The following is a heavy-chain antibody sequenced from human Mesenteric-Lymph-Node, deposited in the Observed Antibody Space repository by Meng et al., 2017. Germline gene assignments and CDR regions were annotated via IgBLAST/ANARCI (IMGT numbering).Heavy chain of an antibody. V-gene: IGHV4-34*01. CDR2: INHSGST. J-gene: IGHJ4*02. D-gene: IGHD3-9*01. CDR3: ARGSSYDILTGYFDY. Sequence: GVGRLTPPGTLCCTCAVECGSFRCHYWNWIRQSPEKGLEWIGEINHSGSTTYNPSFTSRIIISVDTSTNQISLNMSSVTAADTAVYYCARGSSYDILTGYFDYWGQGALVTVSS. CDR1: CGSFRCHY.